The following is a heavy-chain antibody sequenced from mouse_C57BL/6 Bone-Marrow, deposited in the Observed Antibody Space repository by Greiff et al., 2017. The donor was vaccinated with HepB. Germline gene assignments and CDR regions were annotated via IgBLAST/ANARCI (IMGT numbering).Heavy chain of an antibody. CDR2: IWGVGST. Sequence: QVQLQQSGPGLVAPSQSLSITCTVSGFSLTSYGVDWVRQSPGKGLEWLGVIWGVGSTNYNSALKSRLSISKDNSKSQVVLKMNSLQTDDTAMYYCASQSPYYYGSSYRFAYWGQGTLVTVSA. D-gene: IGHD1-1*01. CDR1: GFSLTSYG. CDR3: ASQSPYYYGSSYRFAY. J-gene: IGHJ3*01. V-gene: IGHV2-6*01.